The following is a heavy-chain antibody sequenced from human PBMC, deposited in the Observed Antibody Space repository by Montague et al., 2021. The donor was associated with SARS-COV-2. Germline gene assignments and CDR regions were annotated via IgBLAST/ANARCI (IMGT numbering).Heavy chain of an antibody. CDR2: IYYSGRX. CDR3: ARARTSLIVVVNGFDY. J-gene: IGHJ4*02. D-gene: IGHD2-21*01. Sequence: TLSLTCTVSGGSISSGSYYWSWIRQHPGKGLEWIGYIYYSGRXYYNPSLKSRVTISVDTSKNQFSLRLSSVTAADTAVYYCARARTSLIVVVNGFDYWGQGTLVTVSS. CDR1: GGSISSGSYY. V-gene: IGHV4-31*03.